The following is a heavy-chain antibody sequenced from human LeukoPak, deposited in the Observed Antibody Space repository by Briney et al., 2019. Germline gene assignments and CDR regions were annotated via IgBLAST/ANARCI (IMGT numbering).Heavy chain of an antibody. CDR3: AKDVYYYDSSGYKNEYFQH. D-gene: IGHD3-22*01. Sequence: GGSLRLSCAASGFTLRSYAMSWVRQAPGKGLEWVSAVSGSGGSTHYADSVKGRFTISRDNSKNTLYLQMNSLSAEDTAVYYCAKDVYYYDSSGYKNEYFQHWGQGTLVTVSS. CDR2: VSGSGGST. J-gene: IGHJ1*01. CDR1: GFTLRSYA. V-gene: IGHV3-23*01.